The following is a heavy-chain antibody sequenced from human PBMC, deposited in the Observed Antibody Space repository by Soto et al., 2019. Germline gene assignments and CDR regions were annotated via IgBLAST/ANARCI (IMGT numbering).Heavy chain of an antibody. Sequence: ASVKVSCKASGNTFTKYYMHWVRQAPGQGLEWMGIINPSGDTTIYAQKFQGRVTMTRDTSTSTAYMELRSLRSDDTAVYYCARVRRYTDQLDYWGQGTLVTVSS. CDR2: INPSGDTT. V-gene: IGHV1-46*01. J-gene: IGHJ4*02. CDR1: GNTFTKYY. CDR3: ARVRRYTDQLDY. D-gene: IGHD1-20*01.